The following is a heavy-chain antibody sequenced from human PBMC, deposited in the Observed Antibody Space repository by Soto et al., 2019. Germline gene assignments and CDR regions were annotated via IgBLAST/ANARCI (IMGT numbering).Heavy chain of an antibody. CDR1: GFTFSSHS. D-gene: IGHD3-10*01. J-gene: IGHJ4*02. CDR2: ISSSGSYI. V-gene: IGHV3-21*01. CDR3: ASIPGGPPLRYFDY. Sequence: PGGSLRLSCAASGFTFSSHSMNWVRQAPGKGLEWVSSISSSGSYIYYADSLKGRFAISRGNAKNSLYLQMNSLRAEDTAVYYCASIPGGPPLRYFDYWGQGTLVTVSS.